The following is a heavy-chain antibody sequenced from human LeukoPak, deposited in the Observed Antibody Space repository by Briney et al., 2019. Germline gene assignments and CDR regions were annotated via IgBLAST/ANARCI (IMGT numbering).Heavy chain of an antibody. CDR3: AKDGVAAAGTPYYFDY. D-gene: IGHD6-13*01. CDR1: GFTFSSYG. J-gene: IGHJ4*02. Sequence: PGGSLRLSCAASGFTFSSYGMHWVRQAPGKGLEWVAVISYDGSNKYYADSVKGRFTISRDNSKNTLYLQMNSLRAEGTAVYYCAKDGVAAAGTPYYFDYWGQGTLVTVSS. CDR2: ISYDGSNK. V-gene: IGHV3-30*18.